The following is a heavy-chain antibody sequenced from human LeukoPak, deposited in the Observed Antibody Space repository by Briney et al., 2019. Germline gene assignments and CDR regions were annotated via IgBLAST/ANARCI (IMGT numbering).Heavy chain of an antibody. V-gene: IGHV4-39*01. J-gene: IGHJ5*02. CDR1: GGSISFSTSY. CDR2: IYYRGST. Sequence: PSETLSLTCTVSGGSISFSTSYWAWIRQPPGKGPEWIGSIYYRGSTYYNPSLTSRLTISVDTSKNQFSLKLRSLTAADTDVYYCARGEQVNWFYPWGQGALVIVSS. CDR3: ARGEQVNWFYP. D-gene: IGHD1-26*01.